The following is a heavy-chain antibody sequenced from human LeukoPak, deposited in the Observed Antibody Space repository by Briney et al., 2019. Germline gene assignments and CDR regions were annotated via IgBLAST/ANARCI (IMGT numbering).Heavy chain of an antibody. CDR2: IYYSGST. Sequence: SETLSLTCTVSGGSISSHYWSWIRQPPGKGLEWIGYIYYSGSTNYNPSLKSRVTISVDTSKNQFSLKLSSVTAADTAVYYCARGRGELLVYFDYWGQGTLVTVSS. V-gene: IGHV4-59*11. D-gene: IGHD1-26*01. J-gene: IGHJ4*02. CDR1: GGSISSHY. CDR3: ARGRGELLVYFDY.